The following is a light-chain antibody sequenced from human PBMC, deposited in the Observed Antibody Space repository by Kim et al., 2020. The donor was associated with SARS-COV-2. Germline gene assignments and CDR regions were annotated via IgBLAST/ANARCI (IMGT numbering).Light chain of an antibody. CDR1: QSVLYSSNNKNC. Sequence: RATINCKSSQSVLYSSNNKNCLAWYQRKPGQPPKLLIYWASTRESGVPDRFSGSGSATDFTLTISSLQAEDVAVYFCQQYYTTPPTFGQGTKLEI. CDR2: WAS. J-gene: IGKJ2*01. CDR3: QQYYTTPPT. V-gene: IGKV4-1*01.